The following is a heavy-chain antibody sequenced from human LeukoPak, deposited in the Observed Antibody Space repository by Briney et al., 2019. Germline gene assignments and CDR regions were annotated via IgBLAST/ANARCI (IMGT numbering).Heavy chain of an antibody. CDR2: IYYSGST. CDR1: GGSISSYY. Sequence: SETLSLTCTVSGGSISSYYWSWIRQPPGKGLEWIGYIYYSGSTNYNPSLKSRVTISVDTSKNQFSLKLSSVTAADTAVYYCARAGYYDSSGYYCYWGQGTLVTVSS. D-gene: IGHD3-22*01. V-gene: IGHV4-59*01. CDR3: ARAGYYDSSGYYCY. J-gene: IGHJ4*02.